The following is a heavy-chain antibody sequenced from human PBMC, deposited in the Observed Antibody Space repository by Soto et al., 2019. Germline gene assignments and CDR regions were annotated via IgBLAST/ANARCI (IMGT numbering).Heavy chain of an antibody. CDR2: VKHRPKDFGT. Sequence: EIHLVESGGGSVQPGGSLRLSCVASGFTFSDYYMDWVRQAPGKGMAWVARVKHRPKDFGTGYAASVTGRFIISRANSPTAPLLQMDSLKAGDTAIYYCVRNALGWIVPWGQGTVVTVSS. J-gene: IGHJ5*02. V-gene: IGHV3-72*01. CDR3: VRNALGWIVP. D-gene: IGHD7-27*01. CDR1: GFTFSDYY.